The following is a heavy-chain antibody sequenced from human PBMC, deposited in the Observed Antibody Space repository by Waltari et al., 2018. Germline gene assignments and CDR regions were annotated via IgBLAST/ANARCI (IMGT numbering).Heavy chain of an antibody. CDR3: ARAVGVLDY. CDR1: GFIFGSYW. V-gene: IGHV3-74*01. Sequence: EVQLVESGGGLVQPGGSLRLSCAASGFIFGSYWMYWVRQAPGKGLVWVSRTNSDGSSPSYADSVKGRFTISRDNAKNTLYLQMNSLRDEDTAVYYCARAVGVLDYWGQGSLVTVSS. CDR2: TNSDGSSP. J-gene: IGHJ4*02. D-gene: IGHD1-26*01.